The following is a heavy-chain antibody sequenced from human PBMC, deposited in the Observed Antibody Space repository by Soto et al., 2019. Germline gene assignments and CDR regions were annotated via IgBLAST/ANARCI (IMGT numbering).Heavy chain of an antibody. D-gene: IGHD3-10*01. CDR1: GFTFSSYA. CDR2: ISGSGGST. CDR3: AKAKLLWFGEFPNWFDP. V-gene: IGHV3-23*01. J-gene: IGHJ5*02. Sequence: SLRLSCAASGFTFSSYAMSWVRQAPGKGLEWVSAISGSGGSTYYADSVKGRFTISRDNSKNTLYLQMNSLRAEDTAVYYCAKAKLLWFGEFPNWFDPWGQGTLVTVSS.